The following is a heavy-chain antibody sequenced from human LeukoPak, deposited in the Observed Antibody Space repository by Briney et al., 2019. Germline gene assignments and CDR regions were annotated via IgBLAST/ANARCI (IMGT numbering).Heavy chain of an antibody. Sequence: ASVKVSCKASGYTFTSYYMHWVRQAPGQGLEWMGIINPSGGSTSYAQKFQGRITVTRDTSTSTVYMELSSLRSEDTAVYYCAREVAARPYYFDYWGQGTLVTVSS. CDR3: AREVAARPYYFDY. CDR2: INPSGGST. D-gene: IGHD6-6*01. V-gene: IGHV1-46*01. CDR1: GYTFTSYY. J-gene: IGHJ4*02.